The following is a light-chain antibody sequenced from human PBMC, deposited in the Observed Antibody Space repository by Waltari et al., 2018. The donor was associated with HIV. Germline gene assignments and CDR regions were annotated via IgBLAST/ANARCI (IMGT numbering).Light chain of an antibody. CDR3: QQYYITPYT. V-gene: IGKV4-1*01. CDR2: WAS. Sequence: DIVMTQSPDSLTVSLGERATMNCKSSQSLLYSSNNKNYLAWYQQKQGQTPKLLIYWASTRESGVPYRFRCSRSGTDFTLTISSLQAEDVAVYYCQQYYITPYTFGQGTKLEIK. CDR1: QSLLYSSNNKNY. J-gene: IGKJ2*01.